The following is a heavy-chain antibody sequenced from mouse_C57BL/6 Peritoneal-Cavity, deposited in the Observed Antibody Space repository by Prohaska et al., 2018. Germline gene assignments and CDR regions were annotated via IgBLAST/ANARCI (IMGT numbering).Heavy chain of an antibody. V-gene: IGHV6-3*01. D-gene: IGHD4-1*01. Sequence: EVKLEESGGGLVQPGGSMKLSCVASGFTFSNYWMNWVRQSPEKGLEWVDQIRLKSDNYATQYAESVKGRFTISRDDSKSSVYLQMNNLRAEDTGIYYCTKTAYYAMDYWGQGTSVTVSS. CDR1: GFTFSNYW. J-gene: IGHJ4*01. CDR3: TKTAYYAMDY. CDR2: IRLKSDNYAT.